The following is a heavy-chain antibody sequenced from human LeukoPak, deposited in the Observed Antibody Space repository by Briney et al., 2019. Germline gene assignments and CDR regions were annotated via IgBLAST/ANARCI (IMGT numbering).Heavy chain of an antibody. Sequence: PGGSLSLSCTASGFPLSSNYMSWVRPAPGKGLEWVSLIYSGGRTYHADSVKGRFTISRDNSKNTLYLQMNSLRAEDSAVYYCASKLGSYCSGSNCHNYYYYMDVWGKGTTVTVSS. CDR1: GFPLSSNY. J-gene: IGHJ6*03. V-gene: IGHV3-53*01. CDR2: IYSGGRT. D-gene: IGHD2-15*01. CDR3: ASKLGSYCSGSNCHNYYYYMDV.